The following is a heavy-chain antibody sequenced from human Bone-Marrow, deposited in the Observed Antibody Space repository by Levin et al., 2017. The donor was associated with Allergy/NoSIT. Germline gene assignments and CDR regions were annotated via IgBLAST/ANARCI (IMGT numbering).Heavy chain of an antibody. CDR2: ISYDGSNK. CDR1: GFTFSSYA. CDR3: ARDLTRSTLNIYGDYEEFDY. J-gene: IGHJ4*02. V-gene: IGHV3-30-3*01. D-gene: IGHD4-17*01. Sequence: GGSLRLSCAASGFTFSSYAMHWVRQAPGKGLEWVAVISYDGSNKYYADSVKGRFTISRDNSKNTLYLQMNSLRAEDTAVYYCARDLTRSTLNIYGDYEEFDYWGQGTLVTVSS.